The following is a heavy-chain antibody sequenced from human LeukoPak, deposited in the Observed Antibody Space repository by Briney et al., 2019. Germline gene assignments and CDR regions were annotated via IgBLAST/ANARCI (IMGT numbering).Heavy chain of an antibody. D-gene: IGHD2-15*01. J-gene: IGHJ5*02. CDR3: ARDPEAYCSGGSCRNWFDP. CDR2: ISYDGSNK. V-gene: IGHV3-30*04. CDR1: GFTFSSYA. Sequence: PGRSLRLSCAASGFTFSSYAMDWVRQAPGKGLEWVAVISYDGSNKYYADSVKGRFTISRDNSKNTLYLQMNSLRAEDTAVYYCARDPEAYCSGGSCRNWFDPWGQGTLVTVSS.